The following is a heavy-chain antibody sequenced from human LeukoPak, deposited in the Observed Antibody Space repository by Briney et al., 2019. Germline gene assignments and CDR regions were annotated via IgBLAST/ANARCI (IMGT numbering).Heavy chain of an antibody. D-gene: IGHD3-22*01. Sequence: PSETLSLTCTVSGGSVSSNIYYWNWIRHPPGKGLEWIGYIYYSGGTNYNPSLKSRVTISVDTSKNQFSLKLTSLTAADAAVYYCAREDSSGYLGYWGQGTLVTVSS. CDR3: AREDSSGYLGY. CDR1: GGSVSSNIYY. CDR2: IYYSGGT. V-gene: IGHV4-61*01. J-gene: IGHJ4*02.